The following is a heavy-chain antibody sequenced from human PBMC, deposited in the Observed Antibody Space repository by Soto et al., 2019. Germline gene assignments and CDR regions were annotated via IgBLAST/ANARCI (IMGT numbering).Heavy chain of an antibody. D-gene: IGHD2-21*01. CDR1: GGTFSSYT. Sequence: SVKVSCKASGGTFSSYTISWVRQAPGQGLEWMGRIIPILGIANYAQKFQGRVTITADKSTSTAYMELSSLRSEDTAVYYCARDKEVKTAPFDLWGRGTLVTVSS. CDR3: ARDKEVKTAPFDL. J-gene: IGHJ2*01. V-gene: IGHV1-69*04. CDR2: IIPILGIA.